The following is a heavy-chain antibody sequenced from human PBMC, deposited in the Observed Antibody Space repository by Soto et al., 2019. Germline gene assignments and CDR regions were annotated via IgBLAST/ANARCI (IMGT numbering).Heavy chain of an antibody. J-gene: IGHJ4*02. CDR1: GFSISRDYY. Sequence: XGTLSLSCAVSGFSISRDYYWCCIRQPPGRGLEWIGNVHHTGATDYTPSLRTRVTISLDTSKNQLSLKLTSVTAADTAVYYCARDRSGGSYTYWGQGILVTVSS. V-gene: IGHV4-38-2*02. D-gene: IGHD1-26*01. CDR3: ARDRSGGSYTY. CDR2: VHHTGAT.